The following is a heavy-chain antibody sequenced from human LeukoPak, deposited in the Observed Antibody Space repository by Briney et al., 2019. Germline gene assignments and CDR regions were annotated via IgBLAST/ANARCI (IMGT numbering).Heavy chain of an antibody. V-gene: IGHV3-66*01. J-gene: IGHJ3*02. D-gene: IGHD3-16*02. Sequence: GGSLRLSCAASGFTVSSNYMSWVRQAPGKGLEWVSVIYSGGNTYYADSVKGRFTISRDNSKNTLYLQMNSLRAEDTAVYYCAGLRLGELSFRGAFDIWGQGTMVTVSS. CDR1: GFTVSSNY. CDR2: IYSGGNT. CDR3: AGLRLGELSFRGAFDI.